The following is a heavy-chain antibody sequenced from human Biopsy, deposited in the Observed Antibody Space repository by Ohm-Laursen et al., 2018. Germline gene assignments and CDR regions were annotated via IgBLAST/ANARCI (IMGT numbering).Heavy chain of an antibody. J-gene: IGHJ6*02. V-gene: IGHV3-33*01. Sequence: SLRLSCTASGFTFSNYGMHWVRQAPGKGLEWVAIIWYDGSNKYYADSVKGRFTISRDDSKNTLYLQMNSLRAEDTAVYYCARDLEYGSSFYYYYGMDVWGQGTTVTVSS. CDR1: GFTFSNYG. CDR2: IWYDGSNK. D-gene: IGHD6-19*01. CDR3: ARDLEYGSSFYYYYGMDV.